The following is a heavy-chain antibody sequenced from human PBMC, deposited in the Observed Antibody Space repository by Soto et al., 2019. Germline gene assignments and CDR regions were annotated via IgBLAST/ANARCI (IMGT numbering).Heavy chain of an antibody. CDR2: IYYSGST. J-gene: IGHJ6*02. CDR1: GGSISSYY. V-gene: IGHV4-59*05. Sequence: SETLSLTCTVSGGSISSYYWSWIRQPPGKGLEWIGSIYYSGSTYYNPSLKSRVTISVDTSKNQFSLKLSSVTAADTAVYYCASFRVTTYYYYYGMDVWGQGTTVTVSS. CDR3: ASFRVTTYYYYYGMDV. D-gene: IGHD4-4*01.